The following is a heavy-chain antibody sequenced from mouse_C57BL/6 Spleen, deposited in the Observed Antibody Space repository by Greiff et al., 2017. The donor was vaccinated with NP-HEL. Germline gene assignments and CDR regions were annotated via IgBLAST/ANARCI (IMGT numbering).Heavy chain of an antibody. Sequence: VKLVESGAELVRPGASVTLSCKASGYTFTDYEMHWVKQTPVHGLEWIGAIDPETGGTAYNQKFKGKAILTADKSSSTAYMELRSLTSEDSAVYYCTLITTVVATSSYYFDYWGQGTTLTVSS. CDR3: TLITTVVATSSYYFDY. CDR1: GYTFTDYE. J-gene: IGHJ2*01. D-gene: IGHD1-1*01. V-gene: IGHV1-15*01. CDR2: IDPETGGT.